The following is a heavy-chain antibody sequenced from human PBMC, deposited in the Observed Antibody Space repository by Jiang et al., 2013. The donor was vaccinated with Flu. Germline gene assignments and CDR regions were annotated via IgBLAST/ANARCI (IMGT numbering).Heavy chain of an antibody. J-gene: IGHJ4*02. V-gene: IGHV3-11*04. D-gene: IGHD4-17*01. Sequence: STIYYADSVKGRFTISRDNAKNSLYLQMNSLRAEDTAVYYCAREGEGNYGDYGGFDYWGQGTLVTVSS. CDR2: STI. CDR3: AREGEGNYGDYGGFDY.